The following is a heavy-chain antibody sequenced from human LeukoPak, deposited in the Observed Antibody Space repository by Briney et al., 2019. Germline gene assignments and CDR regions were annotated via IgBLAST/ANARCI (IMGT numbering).Heavy chain of an antibody. CDR1: GGSISSYY. CDR3: ARRGAVGATLDY. J-gene: IGHJ4*02. D-gene: IGHD1-26*01. CDR2: IYYSGST. V-gene: IGHV4-59*08. Sequence: PSETLSLTCTVSGGSISSYYWSWIRQPPGKGLEWIGYIYYSGSTNYNPSLKSRVTISVDTSKNQFSLKLSSVTAADTAVYYCARRGAVGATLDYWGQGTLVTVSS.